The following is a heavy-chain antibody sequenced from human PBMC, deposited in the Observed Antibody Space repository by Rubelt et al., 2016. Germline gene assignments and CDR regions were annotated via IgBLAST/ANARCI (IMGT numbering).Heavy chain of an antibody. Sequence: QVQLVQSGAEVKKPGASVKVSCKASGYTFTSYAMHWVRQAPGQRLEWMGWINAGNGNTKYSQKFQGRVTITRDTSASTAYMELSSLRSEDTAVDYCARSSDNDYSNYLDWFDPWGQGTLVTVSS. CDR2: INAGNGNT. D-gene: IGHD4-11*01. CDR1: GYTFTSYA. V-gene: IGHV1-3*01. CDR3: ARSSDNDYSNYLDWFDP. J-gene: IGHJ5*02.